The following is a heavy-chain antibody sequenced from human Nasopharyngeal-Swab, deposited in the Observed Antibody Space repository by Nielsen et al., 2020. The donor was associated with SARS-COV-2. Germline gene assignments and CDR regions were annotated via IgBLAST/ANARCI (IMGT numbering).Heavy chain of an antibody. Sequence: LSLTCAASGFTFRSYTLNWVRQASGKGLEWVSYISSSSTTIYYTGSVRGRFTISRNNAKNSLFLQMNSLRDEDTAVFYCARNIYPGAYGMVVWGQGTTVTVSS. V-gene: IGHV3-48*02. D-gene: IGHD2-2*02. CDR3: ARNIYPGAYGMVV. CDR1: GFTFRSYT. J-gene: IGHJ6*02. CDR2: ISSSSTTI.